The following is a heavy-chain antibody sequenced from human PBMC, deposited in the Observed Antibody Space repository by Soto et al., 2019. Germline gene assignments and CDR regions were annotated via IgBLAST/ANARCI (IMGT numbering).Heavy chain of an antibody. V-gene: IGHV1-18*01. CDR1: GYTFTSYG. CDR2: ISTYNGDT. J-gene: IGHJ4*02. CDR3: ARSNGIAAAGPPFDF. D-gene: IGHD6-13*01. Sequence: QVQLVQSGAVVSKPGASVKVSCKASGYTFTSYGISWVRQAPGQGLEWMGWISTYNGDTHYTEKLQDRGTMTRDTSTSTAYMELRSLRSDDTAVYYCARSNGIAAAGPPFDFRGQGTLVTVSS.